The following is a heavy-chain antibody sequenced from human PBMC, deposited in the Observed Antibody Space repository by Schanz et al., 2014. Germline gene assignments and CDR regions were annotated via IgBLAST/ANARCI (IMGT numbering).Heavy chain of an antibody. D-gene: IGHD3-3*01. CDR1: GFTASSHS. V-gene: IGHV3-21*02. J-gene: IGHJ4*02. Sequence: EVQLVESGGGLVKPGGSLRLSCGVSGFTASSHSMNWVRQAPGKGLEWVSSISSRSSHIYYADSVKGRFTMSRDNAKNSVFLQMNSLRAEDTAVYYCVRDSFFAFDYWGQGTLVNVSS. CDR2: ISSRSSHI. CDR3: VRDSFFAFDY.